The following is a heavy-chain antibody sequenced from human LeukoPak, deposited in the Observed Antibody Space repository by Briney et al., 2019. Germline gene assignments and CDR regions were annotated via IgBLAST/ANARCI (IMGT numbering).Heavy chain of an antibody. CDR1: GFTFISFE. V-gene: IGHV3-48*03. CDR2: ISPSGTAR. D-gene: IGHD6-13*01. CDR3: TRDGHSSTWYANFDY. Sequence: GGSLRLSCGASGFTFISFEMNWVRLAPGKGLEWVSYISPSGTARYYADSVRGRFIISRDNAMKSLYLQMNSLRAEDTAVYYCTRDGHSSTWYANFDYWGQGILVTVSS. J-gene: IGHJ4*02.